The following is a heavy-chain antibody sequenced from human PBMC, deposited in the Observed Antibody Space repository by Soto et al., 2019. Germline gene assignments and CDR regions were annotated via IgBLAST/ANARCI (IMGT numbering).Heavy chain of an antibody. CDR2: IHSDGSTT. CDR3: AATYGSNTHFLY. D-gene: IGHD4-17*01. Sequence: EVQLVESGGAVVQPGESLRLSCAASGFSFSTYYMHWVRQVPGKGLVWVSRIHSDGSTTTYADSVRGRFTISRDNTKNTLSLQMNSLRAEDTAVYYCAATYGSNTHFLYWGQGTLVTVST. CDR1: GFSFSTYY. V-gene: IGHV3-74*01. J-gene: IGHJ4*02.